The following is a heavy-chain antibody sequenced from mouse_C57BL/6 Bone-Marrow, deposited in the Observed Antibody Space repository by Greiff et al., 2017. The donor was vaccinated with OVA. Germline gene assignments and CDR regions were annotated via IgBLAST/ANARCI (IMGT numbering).Heavy chain of an antibody. CDR3: AKDSNYVPFAY. Sequence: VQLQQSGPELVKPGASVKISCKASGYTFTDYYMNWVKQSHGKSLEWIGDINPNNGGTSYNQKFKGKATLTVDKSSSAAYMELRSLTSEDSAVYYCAKDSNYVPFAYWGQGTLVTVSA. CDR1: GYTFTDYY. D-gene: IGHD2-5*01. V-gene: IGHV1-26*01. CDR2: INPNNGGT. J-gene: IGHJ3*01.